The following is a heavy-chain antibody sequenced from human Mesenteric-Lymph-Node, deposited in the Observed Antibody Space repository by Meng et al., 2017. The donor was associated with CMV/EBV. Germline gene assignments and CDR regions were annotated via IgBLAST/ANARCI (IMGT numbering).Heavy chain of an antibody. CDR1: GGSFSGYY. CDR3: ARVEYYGSGSYYLGVDY. V-gene: IGHV4-59*01. Sequence: GGSFSGYYWNWIRQPPGKGLEWIGCVYYSGSTNYNPSIKSQVTISIDTSKNQFSLTLRSVTAADTAMYYCARVEYYGSGSYYLGVDYWGQGTLVTVSS. J-gene: IGHJ4*02. CDR2: VYYSGST. D-gene: IGHD3-10*01.